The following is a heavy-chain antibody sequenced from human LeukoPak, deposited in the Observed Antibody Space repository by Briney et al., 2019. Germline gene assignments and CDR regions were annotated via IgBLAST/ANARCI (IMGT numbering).Heavy chain of an antibody. CDR2: IGGNGDST. Sequence: GGSLRLSCAASGFTFSTYAMSWVRQAPGRGLEWVSAIGGNGDSTYYTDSVKGRFTISRDNSKNTLSLQMNSLRADDTAVYFCAKLGRDTSGQPPSDYWGQGTLVTVSS. D-gene: IGHD3-22*01. J-gene: IGHJ4*02. CDR1: GFTFSTYA. V-gene: IGHV3-23*01. CDR3: AKLGRDTSGQPPSDY.